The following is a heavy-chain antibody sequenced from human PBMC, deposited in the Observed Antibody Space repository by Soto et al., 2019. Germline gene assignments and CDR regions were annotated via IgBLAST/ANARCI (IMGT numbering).Heavy chain of an antibody. Sequence: EVQLVESGGGLVQPGGSLRLSCAASGFTFSSYSMNWVRQAPGKGLEWVSYISSSSSTIYYADSVKGRFTISRDNAKNSLYLQMYSLRDEDTAVYYCAREGVYYYYGMDVWGQGTTVTVSS. V-gene: IGHV3-48*02. CDR1: GFTFSSYS. CDR2: ISSSSSTI. D-gene: IGHD3-16*01. J-gene: IGHJ6*02. CDR3: AREGVYYYYGMDV.